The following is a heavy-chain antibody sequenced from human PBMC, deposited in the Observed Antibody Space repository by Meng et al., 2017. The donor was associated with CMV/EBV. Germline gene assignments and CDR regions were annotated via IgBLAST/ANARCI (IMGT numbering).Heavy chain of an antibody. CDR3: AREAIDCSSTSCELDC. Sequence: SETLSLTCTVSGGSISSSSYYWGWIRQPPGKGLEWIGSIYYSGSTYYNPSLKSRVTISVDTSKNQFSLKLSSVTAADTAVYYCAREAIDCSSTSCELDCWGQGTLVTVSS. V-gene: IGHV4-39*01. CDR1: GGSISSSSYY. CDR2: IYYSGST. J-gene: IGHJ4*02. D-gene: IGHD2-2*01.